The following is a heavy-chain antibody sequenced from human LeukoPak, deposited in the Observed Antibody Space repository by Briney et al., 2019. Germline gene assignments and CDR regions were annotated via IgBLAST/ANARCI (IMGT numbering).Heavy chain of an antibody. J-gene: IGHJ3*02. CDR2: MNPNSGNT. V-gene: IGHV1-8*01. Sequence: ASVRVSCTASGYTFTSYDINWVRQAPGQGLEWMGWMNPNSGNTGYAQKFQGRVTMTRNTSISTAYMELSSLRSEDTAVYYCARGQPGYYDSSGYSDAFDIWGQGTMVTVSS. CDR1: GYTFTSYD. D-gene: IGHD3-22*01. CDR3: ARGQPGYYDSSGYSDAFDI.